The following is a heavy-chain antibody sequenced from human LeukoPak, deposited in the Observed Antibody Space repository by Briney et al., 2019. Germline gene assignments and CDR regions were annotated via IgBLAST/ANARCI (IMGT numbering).Heavy chain of an antibody. V-gene: IGHV3-74*01. D-gene: IGHD3-22*01. J-gene: IGHJ4*02. CDR3: AKDVYYYDSSGLSVDY. CDR1: GFTFSSYW. Sequence: GGSLRLSCAASGFTFSSYWMHWVRQAPGKGLVWVSRINTDGSSTTYADSVKGRFTISRDNAKNTLYLQMNSLRADDTAVYYCAKDVYYYDSSGLSVDYWGQGTLVTVSS. CDR2: INTDGSST.